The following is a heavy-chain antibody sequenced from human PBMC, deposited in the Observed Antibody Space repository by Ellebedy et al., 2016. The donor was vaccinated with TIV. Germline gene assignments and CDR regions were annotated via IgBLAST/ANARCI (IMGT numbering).Heavy chain of an antibody. CDR1: GGTFSTYG. Sequence: ASVKVSCKASGGTFSTYGISWVRQAPGQGLEWMGGIIPIFGTANYAQKFQGRVTITADKSTTTAYMELSSLRSEDTAVYYCARSYGDPDYWGQGTLVTVSS. J-gene: IGHJ4*02. V-gene: IGHV1-69*06. D-gene: IGHD4-17*01. CDR3: ARSYGDPDY. CDR2: IIPIFGTA.